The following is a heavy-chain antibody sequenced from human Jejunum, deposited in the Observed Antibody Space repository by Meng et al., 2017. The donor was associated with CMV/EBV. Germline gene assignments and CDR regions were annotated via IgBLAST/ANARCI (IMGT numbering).Heavy chain of an antibody. CDR1: TFRSAW. V-gene: IGHV3-15*01. D-gene: IGHD6-19*01. Sequence: TFRSAWMRWVRQAPGKGLEWVGLIKSKRDGGTTDYAAPMKGRFFISRDDSKNTLSLQMNSLQIEDTAVYYCTTDPFSGAWSQEGYWGQGTRVTVSS. CDR2: IKSKRDGGTT. CDR3: TTDPFSGAWSQEGY. J-gene: IGHJ4*02.